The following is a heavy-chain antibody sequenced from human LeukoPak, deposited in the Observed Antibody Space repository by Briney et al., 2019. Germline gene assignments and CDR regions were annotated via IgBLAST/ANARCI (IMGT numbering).Heavy chain of an antibody. J-gene: IGHJ4*02. V-gene: IGHV3-15*01. Sequence: GGSLRLSCAVSGFTFSNAWMSWVRQAPGKGLEWVGRVKSKTDGGTTDYGAPVKGRFTISSDDSKNTLYLQMNNLKSEDTAVYYCTTERRESSGWYNWCFDYWGQGTLVTVSS. CDR1: GFTFSNAW. D-gene: IGHD6-19*01. CDR3: TTERRESSGWYNWCFDY. CDR2: VKSKTDGGTT.